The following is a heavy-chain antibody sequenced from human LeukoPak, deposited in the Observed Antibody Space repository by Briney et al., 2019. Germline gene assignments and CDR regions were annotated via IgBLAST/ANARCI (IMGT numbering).Heavy chain of an antibody. V-gene: IGHV4-34*01. CDR3: AIRVRAVAADY. J-gene: IGHJ4*02. Sequence: SETLSLTCAVYGGSFSGYYWSWIRQPPGTGLEWIGEINHSGSTNYNPSLKSRVTISVDTSKNQFSLKLSSVTAADTAVYYCAIRVRAVAADYWGQGTLVTVSS. CDR2: INHSGST. D-gene: IGHD6-19*01. CDR1: GGSFSGYY.